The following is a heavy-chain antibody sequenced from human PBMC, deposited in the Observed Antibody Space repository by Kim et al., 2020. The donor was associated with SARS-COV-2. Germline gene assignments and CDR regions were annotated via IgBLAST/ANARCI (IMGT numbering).Heavy chain of an antibody. CDR2: IKSKTDGGTT. D-gene: IGHD3-16*02. CDR1: GFTFSNAW. Sequence: GGSLRLSCAASGFTFSNAWMSWVRQAPGKGLEWVGRIKSKTDGGTTDYAAPVKGRFTISRDDSKNTLYLQMNSLKTEDTAVYYCTTERKKSHYYDYVWGSYRAEGYFDYWGQGTLVTVSS. J-gene: IGHJ4*02. CDR3: TTERKKSHYYDYVWGSYRAEGYFDY. V-gene: IGHV3-15*01.